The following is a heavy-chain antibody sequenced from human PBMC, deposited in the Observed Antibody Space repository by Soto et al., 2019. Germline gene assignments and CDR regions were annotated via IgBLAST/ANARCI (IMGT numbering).Heavy chain of an antibody. D-gene: IGHD6-19*01. Sequence: QLQLQESGPGLVKPSETLSLTCSVSGGSISSNYDWGWIRQPPGTGLEWIGSFYYSGSTYYNPSRKSRVAISVDTSKNQFSLKLSPVTAADTAVYYCARHAPSACTKFDYWGQGALVTVSS. CDR3: ARHAPSACTKFDY. V-gene: IGHV4-39*01. CDR1: GGSISSNYD. J-gene: IGHJ4*02. CDR2: FYYSGST.